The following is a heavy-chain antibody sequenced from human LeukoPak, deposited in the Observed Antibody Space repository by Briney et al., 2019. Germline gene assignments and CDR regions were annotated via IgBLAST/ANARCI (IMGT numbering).Heavy chain of an antibody. V-gene: IGHV3-15*01. CDR1: GFTFSDAW. J-gene: IGHJ4*02. CDR3: TATLGY. Sequence: PGGSLRLSCAASGFTFSDAWMTWVRQAPGKGLEWVGRIKRKTDGGTTDYAAPVNGRFTISRDVSKNTLYLQMNSLKTKDTAVYYCTATLGYWGQGILVTVSS. CDR2: IKRKTDGGTT.